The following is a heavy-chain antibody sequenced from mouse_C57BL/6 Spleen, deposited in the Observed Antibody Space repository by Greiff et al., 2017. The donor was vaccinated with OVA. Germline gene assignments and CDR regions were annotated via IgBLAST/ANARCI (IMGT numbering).Heavy chain of an antibody. CDR3: AREGTYGAMDY. V-gene: IGHV5-17*01. J-gene: IGHJ4*01. Sequence: EVKLVESGGGLVKPGGSLKLSCAASGFTFSDYGMHWVRQAPEKGLEWVAYISSGSSTIYYADTVKGRFTISRDNAKNTLFLQMTSLRSEDTAMYYCAREGTYGAMDYWGQGTSVTVSS. CDR1: GFTFSDYG. D-gene: IGHD2-10*02. CDR2: ISSGSSTI.